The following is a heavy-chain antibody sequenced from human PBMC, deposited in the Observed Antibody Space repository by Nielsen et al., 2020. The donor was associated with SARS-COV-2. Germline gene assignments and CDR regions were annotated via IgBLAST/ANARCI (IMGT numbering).Heavy chain of an antibody. CDR1: GFTFNNFG. J-gene: IGHJ4*02. Sequence: GGSLRLSCVASGFTFNNFGMQWVRQAPGKGLEWLAVIWYDGSEIYYADSVNGRFTISRDTSKNTLYLQMNSLRVEDTAVYYCTRAPYSSGDFDFWGQGTLVTVSS. CDR2: IWYDGSEI. CDR3: TRAPYSSGDFDF. V-gene: IGHV3-33*01. D-gene: IGHD6-25*01.